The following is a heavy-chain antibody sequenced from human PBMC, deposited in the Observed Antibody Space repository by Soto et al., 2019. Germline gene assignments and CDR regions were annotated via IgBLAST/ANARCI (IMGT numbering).Heavy chain of an antibody. J-gene: IGHJ4*01. CDR2: INHSGST. CDR3: ARMLRYFDRFDY. V-gene: IGHV4-34*01. Sequence: SETLSLTCAVHGGSFSGYYWSWIRQPPGKGLEWIGEINHSGSTNYNPSLKSRVTISVDTSKNQFSLKLSSVTAADTAVYYCARMLRYFDRFDYWGHGTLVTV. D-gene: IGHD3-9*01. CDR1: GGSFSGYY.